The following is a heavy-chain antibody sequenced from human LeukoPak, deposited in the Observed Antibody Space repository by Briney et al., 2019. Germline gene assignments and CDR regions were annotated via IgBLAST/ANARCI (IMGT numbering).Heavy chain of an antibody. CDR1: GFTFSDHY. V-gene: IGHV3-72*01. J-gene: IGHJ3*02. CDR3: ALSAPFSSGSAFDI. CDR2: TRNKANSYTT. Sequence: GGSLRLSCAASGFTFSDHYMDWVRQAPGKGLEWVGRTRNKANSYTTEYAASVKGRFTISRDDSKNSLYLQMNSLKTEDTAVYYCALSAPFSSGSAFDIWGQGTMVTVSS. D-gene: IGHD6-25*01.